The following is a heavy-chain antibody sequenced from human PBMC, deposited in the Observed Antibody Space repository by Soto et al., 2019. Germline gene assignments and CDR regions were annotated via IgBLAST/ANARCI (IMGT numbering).Heavy chain of an antibody. CDR2: IYSGGST. Sequence: VGSLRLSCAASWFTVSSNYMSWVRQAPGKGLEWVSVIYSGGSTYYADSVKGRFTISRDNSKNTLYLQMNSLRAEDTAVYYCARWRGGRYAFDIWGQGTMVTVSS. CDR3: ARWRGGRYAFDI. J-gene: IGHJ3*02. CDR1: WFTVSSNY. D-gene: IGHD3-16*01. V-gene: IGHV3-53*01.